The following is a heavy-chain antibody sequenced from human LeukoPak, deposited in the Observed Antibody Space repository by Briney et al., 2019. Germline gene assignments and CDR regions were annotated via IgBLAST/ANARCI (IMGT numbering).Heavy chain of an antibody. CDR1: GFTFSSYS. Sequence: GGSLRLSCAASGFTFSSYSMNWVRQAPGKGLEWVSSISSSSSYIYFADSVKGRFTISRDNAKNSLYLQMNSLRAEDTAVYYCARVDCSGGSCYFHYYYYMDVWGKGTTVTISS. J-gene: IGHJ6*03. V-gene: IGHV3-21*01. D-gene: IGHD2-15*01. CDR2: ISSSSSYI. CDR3: ARVDCSGGSCYFHYYYYMDV.